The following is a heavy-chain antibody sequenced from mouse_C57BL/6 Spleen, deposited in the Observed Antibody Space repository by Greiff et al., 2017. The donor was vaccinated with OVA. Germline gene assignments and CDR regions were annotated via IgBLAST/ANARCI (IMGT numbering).Heavy chain of an antibody. J-gene: IGHJ4*01. CDR2: ILPGSGST. D-gene: IGHD2-3*01. V-gene: IGHV1-9*01. CDR3: ARGGYDGYSYYYAMDY. CDR1: GYTFTGYW. Sequence: QVQLQQSGAELMKPGASVKLSCKATGYTFTGYWIEWVKQRPGHGLEWIGEILPGSGSTNYNEKFKGKATFTADTSSNTAYMQLSSLTTEDSAIYYCARGGYDGYSYYYAMDYWGQGTSVTVSS.